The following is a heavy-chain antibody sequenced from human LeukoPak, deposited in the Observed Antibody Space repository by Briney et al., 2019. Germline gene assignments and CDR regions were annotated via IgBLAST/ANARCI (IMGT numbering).Heavy chain of an antibody. Sequence: GGSLRLSCAASGFTVSTSYMNWVRQAPGKGLEWVSIIYRGGSAYYADSVKGRFTISRDNSKNTLYLQMNSLRAEDTAVYYCARDYAGMYYFDYWGQGTLVTVSS. CDR2: IYRGGSA. J-gene: IGHJ4*02. D-gene: IGHD3-16*01. CDR1: GFTVSTSY. CDR3: ARDYAGMYYFDY. V-gene: IGHV3-66*01.